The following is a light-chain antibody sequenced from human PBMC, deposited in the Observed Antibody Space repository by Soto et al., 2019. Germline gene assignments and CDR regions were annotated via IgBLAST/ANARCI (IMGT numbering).Light chain of an antibody. Sequence: ALSKPSSWSGSPGQSIGISCRAPSSDIGAYDYVSWYQQHPGRAPKLIIYEVSHRFSGLSYRFSGSKSGNTASLTISGLQAADEADYYCSLYTCEKTYVFGTGTEVTVL. J-gene: IGLJ1*01. V-gene: IGLV2-14*03. CDR1: SSDIGAYDY. CDR2: EVS. CDR3: SLYTCEKTYV.